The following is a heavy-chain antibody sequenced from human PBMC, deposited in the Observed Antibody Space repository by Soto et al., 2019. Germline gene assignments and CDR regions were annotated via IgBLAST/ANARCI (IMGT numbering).Heavy chain of an antibody. Sequence: QVQLVQSGAEVKKPGASVKVSCKASGYTFTDYYIHWVRQAPGQGLEWMGMINPSGGSTDYAQKFRGRVPMTRDTSKGTVYMELSSLRSEDTAVYYCARPPFPGCINAVCYPFDYWGQGTLVTVSS. D-gene: IGHD2-8*01. J-gene: IGHJ4*02. V-gene: IGHV1-46*01. CDR2: INPSGGST. CDR1: GYTFTDYY. CDR3: ARPPFPGCINAVCYPFDY.